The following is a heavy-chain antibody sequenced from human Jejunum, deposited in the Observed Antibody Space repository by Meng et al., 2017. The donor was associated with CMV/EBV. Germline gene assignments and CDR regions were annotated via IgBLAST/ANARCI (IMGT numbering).Heavy chain of an antibody. D-gene: IGHD6-19*01. CDR1: GYNFTRYP. J-gene: IGHJ4*02. Sequence: QVQLVHSGVELKTPGASVKVSCKASGYNFTRYPMNWVRQAPGQGLEWMGWISTNTGNPTYAQGFTGRFVFSVDTSVSTAYLQISSLKAEDTAVYYCGTLKYTSGFYGPAYWGQGALVTVSS. CDR2: ISTNTGNP. CDR3: GTLKYTSGFYGPAY. V-gene: IGHV7-4-1*02.